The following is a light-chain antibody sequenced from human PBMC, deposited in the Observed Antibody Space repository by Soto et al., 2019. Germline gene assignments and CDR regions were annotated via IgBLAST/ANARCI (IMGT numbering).Light chain of an antibody. CDR3: QQYEVYPWT. CDR1: QSISSW. V-gene: IGKV1-5*01. CDR2: DAS. J-gene: IGKJ1*01. Sequence: DIQMTQSPSTLSASVGDRVTTTCGASQSISSWLAWYQQKPGKAPKLLIYDASSLERGVPSRFSASGSGTEFALTISSLQPDDSATYYCQQYEVYPWTFGQGTKVDI.